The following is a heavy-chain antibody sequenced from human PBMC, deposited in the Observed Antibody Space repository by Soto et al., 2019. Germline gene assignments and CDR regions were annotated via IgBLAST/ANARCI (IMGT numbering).Heavy chain of an antibody. J-gene: IGHJ4*02. D-gene: IGHD6-13*01. V-gene: IGHV1-46*01. CDR1: GYTFTSYY. CDR2: INPSGGST. CDR3: AREVRGALSSWFDY. Sequence: QVQLVQSGAEVKKPGASVKVSCKASGYTFTSYYMHWVRQAPGQGLEWMAIINPSGGSTSYAQKFQGRVTMTSDTSTSTVNMELSSLRSEDTAVYYCAREVRGALSSWFDYWGQGTLVTVSS.